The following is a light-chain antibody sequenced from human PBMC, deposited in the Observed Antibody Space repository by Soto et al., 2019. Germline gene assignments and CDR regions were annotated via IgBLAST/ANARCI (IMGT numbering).Light chain of an antibody. J-gene: IGKJ4*01. CDR1: QNNIKY. CDR2: AAS. CDR3: QQSHTPFT. V-gene: IGKV1-39*01. Sequence: DIQMTQSPSSLSASVGDRVTITCRASQNNIKYVNWYQQKPGRAPKLLIYAASTLQSGVPSRFSGSGSETEFTLAISSLQPEDSATYYCQQSHTPFTFGGGTKVEIK.